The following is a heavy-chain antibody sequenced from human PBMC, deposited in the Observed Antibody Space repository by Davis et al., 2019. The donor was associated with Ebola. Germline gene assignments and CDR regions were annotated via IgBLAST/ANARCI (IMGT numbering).Heavy chain of an antibody. CDR1: GFTFSSCG. Sequence: GESLKISCAASGFTFSSCGMHWVRQAPGKGLEWVAVIWYDGSNKYYADSVKGRFTISRDNSKNTLYLQMNSLRAEDTAVYYCAREDYGDYFDYWGQGTLVTVSS. CDR3: AREDYGDYFDY. D-gene: IGHD4-17*01. J-gene: IGHJ4*02. CDR2: IWYDGSNK. V-gene: IGHV3-33*01.